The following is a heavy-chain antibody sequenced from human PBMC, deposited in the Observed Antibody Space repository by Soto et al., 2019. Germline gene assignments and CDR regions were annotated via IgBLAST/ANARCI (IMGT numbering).Heavy chain of an antibody. CDR1: GFTFSSYW. Sequence: GGSLRLSCAASGFTFSSYWMSWVRQAPGKGLEWVARITQDGSEKYYVDSVKGRFTISRDNAKNSLYLQMNSLRAEDTAVYYWARASPGETHSHRWGRGTLVT. D-gene: IGHD2-21*01. CDR3: ARASPGETHSHR. CDR2: ITQDGSEK. J-gene: IGHJ4*02. V-gene: IGHV3-7*01.